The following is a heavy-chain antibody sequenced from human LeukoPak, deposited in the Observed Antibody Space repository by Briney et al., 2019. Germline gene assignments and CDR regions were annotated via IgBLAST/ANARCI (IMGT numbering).Heavy chain of an antibody. D-gene: IGHD1-1*01. CDR2: FDPEDGET. J-gene: IGHJ4*02. Sequence: ASVKVSCKVSGYTLTELSMHWVRQAPGKGLEWMGGFDPEDGETIYAQKFQGRVTMTEDTSTDTAYMELRSLRSEDTAVYYCATYNWYRRYFDYWGQGTLVTVSS. CDR1: GYTLTELS. CDR3: ATYNWYRRYFDY. V-gene: IGHV1-24*01.